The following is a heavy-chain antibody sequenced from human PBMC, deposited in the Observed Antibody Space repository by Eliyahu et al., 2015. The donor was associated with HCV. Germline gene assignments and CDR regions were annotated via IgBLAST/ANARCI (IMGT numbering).Heavy chain of an antibody. D-gene: IGHD4-11*01. CDR1: GFTFSSYE. Sequence: EVQLVESGGGLVQPGGSLRLSCAASGFTFSSYEMNWVRQAPGKGLEGVSYISSSGSTIYYADSVKGRFTISRDNAKNSLYLQMNSLRAEDTAVYYCARDDPYTVTTYFDYWGQGTLVTVSS. CDR2: ISSSGSTI. J-gene: IGHJ4*02. CDR3: ARDDPYTVTTYFDY. V-gene: IGHV3-48*03.